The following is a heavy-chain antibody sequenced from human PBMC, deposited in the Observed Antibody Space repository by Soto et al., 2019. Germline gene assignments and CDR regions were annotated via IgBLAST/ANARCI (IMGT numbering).Heavy chain of an antibody. Sequence: ASVKVSCKASGYTFTTYCIHWVRQAPGQGLEWMGMINPSSGNTSYAQRFQGRVTMTRNTSISTAYMQLSSLRSEDTAVYYCARARITIFGVVIWYFDYWGQGTLVTVSS. CDR3: ARARITIFGVVIWYFDY. CDR2: INPSSGNT. J-gene: IGHJ4*02. CDR1: GYTFTTYC. D-gene: IGHD3-3*01. V-gene: IGHV1-46*01.